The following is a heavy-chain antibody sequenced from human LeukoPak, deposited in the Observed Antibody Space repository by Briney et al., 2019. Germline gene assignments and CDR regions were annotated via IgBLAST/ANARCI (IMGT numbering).Heavy chain of an antibody. J-gene: IGHJ5*02. CDR1: GFTFSSYS. CDR2: ISSSSSYI. D-gene: IGHD2-15*01. Sequence: KTGGSLRLSCAASGFTFSSYSMNWVRQAPGKGLEWVSSISSSSSYIYYADSVKGRFTISRDNAKNSLYLQMNSLRAEDTAVYYCARAELYCSGGSCYCSNPWGQGILVTVSS. CDR3: ARAELYCSGGSCYCSNP. V-gene: IGHV3-21*01.